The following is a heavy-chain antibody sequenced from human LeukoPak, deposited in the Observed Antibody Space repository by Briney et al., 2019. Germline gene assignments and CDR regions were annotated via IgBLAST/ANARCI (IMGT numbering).Heavy chain of an antibody. D-gene: IGHD3-10*01. CDR1: GGSISSYY. CDR2: VYYTGST. J-gene: IGHJ5*02. CDR3: ARQIRIGDYYGSGSYYNAAGYYWFDP. V-gene: IGHV4-59*08. Sequence: PSETLSLTCTVSGGSISSYYWNWIRQPPGKGLEWIGYVYYTGSTNYNPSLKSRVTISVDTSKNQFSLKLTSVTAADTAVYHCARQIRIGDYYGSGSYYNAAGYYWFDPWGQGTPVTVSP.